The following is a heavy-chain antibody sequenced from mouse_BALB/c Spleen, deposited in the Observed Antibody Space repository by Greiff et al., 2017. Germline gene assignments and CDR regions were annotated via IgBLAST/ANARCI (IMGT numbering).Heavy chain of an antibody. CDR2: ISDGGSYT. V-gene: IGHV5-4*02. CDR1: GFTFSDYY. Sequence: EVHLVESGGGLVKPGGSLKLSCAASGFTFSDYYMYWVRQTPEKRLEWVATISDGGSYTYYPDSVKGRFTISRDNAKNNLYLQMSSLKSEDTAMYYCARDKRAYGNYGGFAYWGQGTLVTVSA. CDR3: ARDKRAYGNYGGFAY. D-gene: IGHD2-10*02. J-gene: IGHJ3*01.